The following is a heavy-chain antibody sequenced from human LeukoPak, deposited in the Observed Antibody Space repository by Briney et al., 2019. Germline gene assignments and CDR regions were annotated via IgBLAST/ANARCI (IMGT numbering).Heavy chain of an antibody. J-gene: IGHJ4*02. CDR3: ARDAGASLLVRGHFDY. CDR1: GFAFSSYG. D-gene: IGHD6-6*01. Sequence: GGSLRLSCAASGFAFSSYGMHWVRQAPGKGLEWVSSISSGGTYIYYADSVKGRFTISRDNTQNSLFLQMDGLKEEDAAVYFCARDAGASLLVRGHFDYWGQGTLVTVSS. V-gene: IGHV3-21*01. CDR2: ISSGGTYI.